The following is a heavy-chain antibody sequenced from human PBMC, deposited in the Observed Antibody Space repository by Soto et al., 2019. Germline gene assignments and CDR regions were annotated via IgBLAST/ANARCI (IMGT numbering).Heavy chain of an antibody. Sequence: ASGKVSCKASGYTFTSYGISCVRQAPGQGLEWMGWISGYNGDTNYAQKLQGRVTMTTDTSTSTAYMELRSLRSDDTAVYYCAKLGGSYNYGMDVWGQGTTVTVSS. CDR1: GYTFTSYG. V-gene: IGHV1-18*01. J-gene: IGHJ6*02. CDR3: AKLGGSYNYGMDV. CDR2: ISGYNGDT. D-gene: IGHD2-2*02.